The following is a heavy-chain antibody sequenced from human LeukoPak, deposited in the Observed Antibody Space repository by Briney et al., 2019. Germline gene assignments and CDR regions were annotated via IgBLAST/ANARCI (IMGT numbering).Heavy chain of an antibody. Sequence: SETLSLTCNVSGGAITSSSYYWGWIRQPPGKGLEWIASMYYRGNTYSNPSLKSRVAISVDTSKNQFSLKLTSVTAADTAVYYCARDDYWGQGTLVTVSS. CDR3: ARDDY. J-gene: IGHJ4*02. CDR2: MYYRGNT. V-gene: IGHV4-39*02. CDR1: GGAITSSSYY.